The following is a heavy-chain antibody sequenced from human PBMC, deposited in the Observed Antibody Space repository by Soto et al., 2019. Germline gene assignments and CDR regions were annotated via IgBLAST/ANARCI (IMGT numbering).Heavy chain of an antibody. J-gene: IGHJ4*02. CDR2: ISGNGALT. CDR3: AKDLSYYSCSGSED. V-gene: IGHV3-23*01. Sequence: EVQLLESGGGLVQPGGSLRLSCAASEFTFSNYAMSWVRQAPGKGLEWVSAISGNGALTYYADSVKDRFTISRDNSKNTLYLQMNRLRAEDTAVYYCAKDLSYYSCSGSEDWGQGTLVTVSS. CDR1: EFTFSNYA. D-gene: IGHD3-10*01.